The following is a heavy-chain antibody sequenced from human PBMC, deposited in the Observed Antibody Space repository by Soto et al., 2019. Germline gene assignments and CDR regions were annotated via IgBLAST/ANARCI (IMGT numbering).Heavy chain of an antibody. V-gene: IGHV2-5*02. CDR1: GFSLSTGGVG. Sequence: QITLKESGPSLVKPTQTLTLTCTFSGFSLSTGGVGVGWIRQPPGKALEWLALIYWDDDKRYSPSLRSRLTVTKDTSKNQVVLTMTNMDPVDTATYYCAHSRCGGDCLQSYSSHYYYGMDVWCQGTTVTVSS. CDR3: AHSRCGGDCLQSYSSHYYYGMDV. D-gene: IGHD2-21*02. CDR2: IYWDDDK. J-gene: IGHJ6*02.